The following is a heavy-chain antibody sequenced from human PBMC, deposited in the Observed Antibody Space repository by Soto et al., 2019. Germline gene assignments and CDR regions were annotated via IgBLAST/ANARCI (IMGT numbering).Heavy chain of an antibody. CDR3: AKDLWGIAAAGTNYYYGMDV. J-gene: IGHJ6*02. D-gene: IGHD6-13*01. CDR2: ISGSGGST. V-gene: IGHV3-23*01. CDR1: GFTFSSYA. Sequence: GGSLRLSCAASGFTFSSYAMSWVRQAPGKGLEWVSAISGSGGSTYYADSVKGRFTTSRDNSKNTLYLQMNSLRAEDTAVYYCAKDLWGIAAAGTNYYYGMDVWGQGTTVTVSS.